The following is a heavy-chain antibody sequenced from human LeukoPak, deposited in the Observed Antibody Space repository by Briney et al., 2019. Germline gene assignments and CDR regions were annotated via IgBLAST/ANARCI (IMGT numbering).Heavy chain of an antibody. CDR1: GGSFSGYY. J-gene: IGHJ4*02. D-gene: IGHD3-9*01. Sequence: PSETLSLTCAVYGGSFSGYYWSWIRQPPGKGLEWIGEINHSGSTNYNPSLKSRVTISVDTSKNQFSLKLSSVTAADTAVYYCARGEKDYDILTGYYHYWGQGTLVTVSS. V-gene: IGHV4-34*01. CDR2: INHSGST. CDR3: ARGEKDYDILTGYYHY.